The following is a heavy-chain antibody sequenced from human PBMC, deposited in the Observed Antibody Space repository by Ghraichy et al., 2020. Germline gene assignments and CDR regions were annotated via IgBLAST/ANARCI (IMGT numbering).Heavy chain of an antibody. Sequence: GGSLRLSCAASGFTFSDYYMSWIRQAPGKGLEWVSYISSSSSYTNYADSVKGRFTISRDNAKNSLYLQMNSLRAEDTAVYYCARDYDILTGYSPFDYWGQGTLVTVSS. D-gene: IGHD3-9*01. CDR3: ARDYDILTGYSPFDY. CDR2: ISSSSSYT. CDR1: GFTFSDYY. V-gene: IGHV3-11*06. J-gene: IGHJ4*02.